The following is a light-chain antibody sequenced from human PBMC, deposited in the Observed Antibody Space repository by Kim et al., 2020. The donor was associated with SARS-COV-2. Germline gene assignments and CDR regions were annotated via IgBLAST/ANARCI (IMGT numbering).Light chain of an antibody. CDR3: KQRGNWPT. CDR2: DAS. CDR1: QSVRTY. J-gene: IGKJ5*01. V-gene: IGKV3-11*01. Sequence: PGERATLSCRASQSVRTYLAWYQQKPGRAPRLLIYDASNRATGIPARFSGSGSGTDFTLTISSLEPEDVAVYYCKQRGNWPTFGQGTRLEIK.